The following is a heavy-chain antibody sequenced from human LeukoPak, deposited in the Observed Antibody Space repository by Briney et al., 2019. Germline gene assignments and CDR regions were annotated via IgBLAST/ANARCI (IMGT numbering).Heavy chain of an antibody. D-gene: IGHD3-10*01. J-gene: IGHJ6*02. CDR1: GYTYTSYG. CDR3: ARGWFGFYAMDV. Sequence: GASVKVSCKASGYTYTSYGILWVRQAPGQGLEWMGWISAYSGETNYAQKLQGRVTMTTDTSTSTAYMEVRSLRSDDTAVYYCARGWFGFYAMDVWGQGTTVTVSS. CDR2: ISAYSGET. V-gene: IGHV1-18*01.